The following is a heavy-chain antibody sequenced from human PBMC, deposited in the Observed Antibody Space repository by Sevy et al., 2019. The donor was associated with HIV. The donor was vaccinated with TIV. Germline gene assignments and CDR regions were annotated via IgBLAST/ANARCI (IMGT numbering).Heavy chain of an antibody. CDR1: GYIFTDYY. J-gene: IGHJ6*02. D-gene: IGHD4-17*01. V-gene: IGHV1-2*02. Sequence: ASVKVSCKASGYIFTDYYIHWVRQAPGQGLEWMAWINSDSGVTNYAQRFQGEVTVTRETSLSTAYLERIRLGSNDTAIYYCARLTTRPTSDLYGMDVWGQGTTVTVSS. CDR3: ARLTTRPTSDLYGMDV. CDR2: INSDSGVT.